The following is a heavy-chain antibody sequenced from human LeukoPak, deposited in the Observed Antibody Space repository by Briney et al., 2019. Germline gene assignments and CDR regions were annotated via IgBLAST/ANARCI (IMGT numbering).Heavy chain of an antibody. V-gene: IGHV1-8*01. Sequence: ASVKVSCKASGYTFTSYDFNWVRQASGQGFEWMGWMSPKSGNTGYAQKFQGRVTMTRDTSISTAYMELSSLRSEDTAVYYCARALEGGHIDFWARGTLVTVSS. CDR3: ARALEGGHIDF. D-gene: IGHD3-16*01. CDR1: GYTFTSYD. J-gene: IGHJ4*02. CDR2: MSPKSGNT.